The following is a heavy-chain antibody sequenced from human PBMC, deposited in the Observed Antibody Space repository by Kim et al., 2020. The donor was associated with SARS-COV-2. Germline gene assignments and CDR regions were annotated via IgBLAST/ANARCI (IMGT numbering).Heavy chain of an antibody. Sequence: YNPTLKSRVTISVDTSKNQFSLKLSSVTAADTAVYYCARGSGYDLSDFDYWGQGTLVTVSS. J-gene: IGHJ4*02. V-gene: IGHV4-59*09. D-gene: IGHD5-12*01. CDR3: ARGSGYDLSDFDY.